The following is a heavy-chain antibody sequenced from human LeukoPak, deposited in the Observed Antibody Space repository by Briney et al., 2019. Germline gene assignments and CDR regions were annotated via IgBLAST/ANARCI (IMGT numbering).Heavy chain of an antibody. CDR3: AKVSGDYYDSRGYFDY. D-gene: IGHD3-22*01. V-gene: IGHV3-23*01. CDR2: ISGSGGST. Sequence: PGGSLRLSCAASGLTFSSYATSWVRQAPGKGLEWVSAISGSGGSTYYADSVKGRFTISRDNSKNTLYLQMNSLRAEDTAVYYCAKVSGDYYDSRGYFDYWGQGTLVTVSS. CDR1: GLTFSSYA. J-gene: IGHJ4*02.